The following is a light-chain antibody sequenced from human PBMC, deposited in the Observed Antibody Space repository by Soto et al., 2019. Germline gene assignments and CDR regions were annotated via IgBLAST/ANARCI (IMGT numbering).Light chain of an antibody. J-gene: IGKJ1*01. CDR1: ASISNW. CDR3: QQYDTYWT. V-gene: IGKV1-5*03. Sequence: DIHMTQSPSTLSASVGERVIITFRARASISNWVAWYQKKPGKAPNLLNYKASSLKSGVPLRFSGSGSGTEFTLTINSLQHDDFATYYCQQYDTYWTFGQGTKVDIK. CDR2: KAS.